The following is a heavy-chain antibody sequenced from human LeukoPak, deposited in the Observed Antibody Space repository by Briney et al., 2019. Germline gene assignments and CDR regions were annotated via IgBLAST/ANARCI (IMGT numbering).Heavy chain of an antibody. D-gene: IGHD3-3*01. J-gene: IGHJ4*02. Sequence: SETLSLTCTVSGGSIRYSSYYWGWIRQPPGKGLEWIGSVYYSGNTYSNPSLKSRVTLFVDTSKNQFSLKLTSVTAADTGVYYCARLNNEFWYWGQGTLVTVSS. CDR1: GGSIRYSSYY. V-gene: IGHV4-39*01. CDR3: ARLNNEFWY. CDR2: VYYSGNT.